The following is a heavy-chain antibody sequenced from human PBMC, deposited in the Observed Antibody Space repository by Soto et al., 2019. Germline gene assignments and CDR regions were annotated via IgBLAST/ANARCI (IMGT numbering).Heavy chain of an antibody. Sequence: ASVKVSCKGSGYTFTSYVIYWVRQATGQGLEWMGWMNPNTGNSAYAQKFQGRVTVTSDTSINTVHMELSSLRSEDTAVYYCARRAETNGWNGFGADKYYFDFWGQGTLVTVSS. J-gene: IGHJ4*02. CDR3: ARRAETNGWNGFGADKYYFDF. V-gene: IGHV1-8*01. CDR1: GYTFTSYV. D-gene: IGHD1-1*01. CDR2: MNPNTGNS.